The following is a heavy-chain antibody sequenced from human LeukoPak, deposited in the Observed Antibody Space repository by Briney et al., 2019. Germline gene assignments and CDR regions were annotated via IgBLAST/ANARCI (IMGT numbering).Heavy chain of an antibody. D-gene: IGHD2-15*01. V-gene: IGHV3-7*01. CDR2: INPAGSET. Sequence: GGSLRLSCAASGFSFSAYWMTWVRQAPGTGLEWVANINPAGSETYYVDPVKGRFSISRDNTKNLVYLQMNSLRAEDTAVYHCARFGYVAAVDVWGQGTPVTVSS. J-gene: IGHJ4*02. CDR3: ARFGYVAAVDV. CDR1: GFSFSAYW.